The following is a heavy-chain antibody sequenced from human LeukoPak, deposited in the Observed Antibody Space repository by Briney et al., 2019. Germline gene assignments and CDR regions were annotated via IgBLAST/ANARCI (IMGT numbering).Heavy chain of an antibody. CDR2: IGPSGSAI. Sequence: GGSLRLSCEASGFTFSDHYMSWIRQVPGKGLEWLVYIGPSGSAIYYADSVKGRFTISRDNAQNSLYLQMNSLRAEDTAVYYCARVGYSSNWHSGSAFDIWGQGTMVTVSS. CDR3: ARVGYSSNWHSGSAFDI. CDR1: GFTFSDHY. D-gene: IGHD6-13*01. V-gene: IGHV3-11*04. J-gene: IGHJ3*02.